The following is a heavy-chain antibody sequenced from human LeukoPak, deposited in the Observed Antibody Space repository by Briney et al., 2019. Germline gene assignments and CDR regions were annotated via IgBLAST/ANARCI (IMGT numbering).Heavy chain of an antibody. CDR1: GGSISSSSYY. Sequence: PSETLSLTCTVSGGSISSSSYYWGWIRQPPGKELEWIGSIYYSGSTYYNPSLKSRVTISVDRSKNQFSLKLSSVTAADTAVYYCASSGYYDSSGYYVGYMDVWGKGTTVTVSS. V-gene: IGHV4-39*07. D-gene: IGHD3-22*01. CDR3: ASSGYYDSSGYYVGYMDV. CDR2: IYYSGST. J-gene: IGHJ6*03.